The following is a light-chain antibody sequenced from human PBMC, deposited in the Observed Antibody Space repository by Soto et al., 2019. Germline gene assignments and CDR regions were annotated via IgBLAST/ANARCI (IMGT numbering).Light chain of an antibody. CDR2: EGS. CDR1: SSDVGSYNL. J-gene: IGLJ3*02. CDR3: CSYAGSSTLV. Sequence: QSALTQPASVSGSPGQSITFSCTGTSSDVGSYNLVSWYQQHPGKAPKLMIYEGSKRPSGVSNRFSGSKSGNTASLTISGLQAEDEAAYYCCSYAGSSTLVFGGGTKLTVL. V-gene: IGLV2-23*01.